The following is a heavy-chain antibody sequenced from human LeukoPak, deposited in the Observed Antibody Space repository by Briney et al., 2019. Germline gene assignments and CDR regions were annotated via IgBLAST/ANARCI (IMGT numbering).Heavy chain of an antibody. CDR1: GYSFTSYW. Sequence: GESLKIYCKGSGYSFTSYWIGWVRQMPGKGLEWMGIIYPGDSDTRYSPSFHGQVTISADKSISTAYLQWSSLKASDTAMYYCARRIAAAGTLGYYYYYMDVWGKGTTVTVSS. J-gene: IGHJ6*03. D-gene: IGHD6-13*01. CDR3: ARRIAAAGTLGYYYYYMDV. CDR2: IYPGDSDT. V-gene: IGHV5-51*01.